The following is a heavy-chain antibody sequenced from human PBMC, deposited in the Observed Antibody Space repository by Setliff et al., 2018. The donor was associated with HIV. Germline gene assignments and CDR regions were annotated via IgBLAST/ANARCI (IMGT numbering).Heavy chain of an antibody. J-gene: IGHJ4*02. Sequence: SETLSLTCAVYGESFSDYSWTWIRQPPGKGLEWIGDVNHSGSANYNPSLKSRVTISVDTSKNQFSLKLTSVTAADTAVYYCARGLSGRFDYWGQGTLVTVSS. V-gene: IGHV4-34*01. CDR1: GESFSDYS. CDR3: ARGLSGRFDY. CDR2: VNHSGSA. D-gene: IGHD6-25*01.